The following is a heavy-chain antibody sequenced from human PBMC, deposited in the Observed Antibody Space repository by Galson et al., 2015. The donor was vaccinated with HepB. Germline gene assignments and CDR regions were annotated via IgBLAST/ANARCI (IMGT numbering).Heavy chain of an antibody. J-gene: IGHJ4*02. Sequence: SLRLSCAASGFPFSSYGMHWVRQAPGKGLEWVAMISYDGSNIYYGDSVKGRFTISRDNSKNTLYLQMSSLRPEDTAVYYCAKKRAGSTWSPCDYWGQGTLVTVS. D-gene: IGHD5/OR15-5a*01. CDR2: ISYDGSNI. V-gene: IGHV3-30*18. CDR3: AKKRAGSTWSPCDY. CDR1: GFPFSSYG.